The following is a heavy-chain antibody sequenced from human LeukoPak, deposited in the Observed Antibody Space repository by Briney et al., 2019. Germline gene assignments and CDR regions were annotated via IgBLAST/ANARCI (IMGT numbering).Heavy chain of an antibody. Sequence: ASVKVSCKASGYTLTVYYIHWVRQAPGQGLEWMGRINPNSGDTNFAQKFQGRVTMTRDTSISTAYMDLSGLRPDDTAVYYCAREGSGYTYGRGSYFDYWGHGILVTASS. CDR3: AREGSGYTYGRGSYFDY. CDR2: INPNSGDT. D-gene: IGHD5-18*01. J-gene: IGHJ4*01. CDR1: GYTLTVYY. V-gene: IGHV1-2*06.